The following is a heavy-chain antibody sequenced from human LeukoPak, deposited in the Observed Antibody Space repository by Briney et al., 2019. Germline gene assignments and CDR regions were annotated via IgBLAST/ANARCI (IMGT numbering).Heavy chain of an antibody. CDR2: ISWDGGST. J-gene: IGHJ6*03. CDR3: AKGRSDLDYMDV. CDR1: GFTFDDYT. Sequence: GGSLRLSCAASGFTFDDYTMHWVRQAPGKGLEWVSLISWDGGSTYYADSVEGRFTISRDDSKNSLYLQMNSLRTEDTALYYCAKGRSDLDYMDVWGKGTTVTVSS. V-gene: IGHV3-43*01. D-gene: IGHD4-17*01.